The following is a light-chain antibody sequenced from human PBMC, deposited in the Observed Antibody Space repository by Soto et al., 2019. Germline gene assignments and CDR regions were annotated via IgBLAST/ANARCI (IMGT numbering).Light chain of an antibody. V-gene: IGKV3-15*01. CDR2: GAS. Sequence: EIVMTQSPATLSVSPGERATLSCRASQSVNSNLAWYQQKPGQAPRILIYGASTRATAILARFSGSGSGTEFTLSISSLQSEDFAVYYCQQYNDWPRTFGGGTKVEIK. CDR3: QQYNDWPRT. J-gene: IGKJ4*01. CDR1: QSVNSN.